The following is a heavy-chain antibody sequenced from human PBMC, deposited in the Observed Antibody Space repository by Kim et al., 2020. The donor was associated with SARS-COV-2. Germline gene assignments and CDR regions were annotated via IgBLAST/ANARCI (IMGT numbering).Heavy chain of an antibody. D-gene: IGHD2-15*01. J-gene: IGHJ6*02. CDR2: ISSSSSTI. CDR1: GFTFSSYS. V-gene: IGHV3-48*02. Sequence: GGSLRLSCAASGFTFSSYSMNWVRQAPGKGLEWVSYISSSSSTIYYADSVKGRFTISRDNAKNSLYLQMNSLRDEDTAVYYCARDREKDIVVVVAAFLNYGMDVWGQGTTVTVSS. CDR3: ARDREKDIVVVVAAFLNYGMDV.